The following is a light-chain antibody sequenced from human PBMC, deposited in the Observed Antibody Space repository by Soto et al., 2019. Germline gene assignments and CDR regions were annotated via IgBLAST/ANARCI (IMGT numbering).Light chain of an antibody. CDR1: QSVSNN. V-gene: IGKV3-15*01. J-gene: IGKJ2*01. CDR2: SAS. CDR3: QQYSDWPT. Sequence: EKVLTQSPAILSMSPGEKATLSFRASQSVSNNLAWYQQKPGQAPRLLIYSASTRATGIAARFSGRGSGTEFTLTIAGLQSEDFAIYYCQQYSDWPTFGQGTKVDIK.